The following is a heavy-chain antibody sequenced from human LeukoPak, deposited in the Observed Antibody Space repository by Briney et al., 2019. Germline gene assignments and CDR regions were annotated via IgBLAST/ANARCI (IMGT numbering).Heavy chain of an antibody. D-gene: IGHD5-12*01. Sequence: GGSLRLSCAASGFTFSSYAMSWVRQAPGKGLEWVSAISGSGGSTYYADSVKGRFTISRDNSRNTLYLQMNSLRAEDTAVYYCAKESLIADSGYDFDYWGQGTLVTVSS. J-gene: IGHJ4*02. CDR3: AKESLIADSGYDFDY. CDR1: GFTFSSYA. V-gene: IGHV3-23*01. CDR2: ISGSGGST.